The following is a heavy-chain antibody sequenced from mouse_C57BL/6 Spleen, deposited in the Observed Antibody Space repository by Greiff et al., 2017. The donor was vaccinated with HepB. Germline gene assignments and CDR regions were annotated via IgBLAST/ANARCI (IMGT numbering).Heavy chain of an antibody. D-gene: IGHD1-1*01. CDR2: ISSGSSTI. CDR1: GFTFSDYG. CDR3: ARSSITTVVPYAMDY. Sequence: DVHLVESGGGLVKPGGSLKLSCAASGFTFSDYGMHWVRQAPEKGLEWVAYISSGSSTIYYADTVKGRFTISRDNAKNTLFLQMTSLRSEDTAMYYCARSSITTVVPYAMDYWGQGTSVTVSS. J-gene: IGHJ4*01. V-gene: IGHV5-17*01.